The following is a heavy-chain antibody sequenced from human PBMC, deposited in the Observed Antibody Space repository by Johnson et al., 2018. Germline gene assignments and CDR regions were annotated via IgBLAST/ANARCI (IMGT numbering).Heavy chain of an antibody. V-gene: IGHV3-48*01. CDR1: GFTFSNAW. Sequence: VQLVQSGGGLVKPGGSLRLSCAASGFTFSNAWMNWVRQAPGKGLEWVSYITSSSSTIYYADSVKGRFTISRDNAKNSLYLQMNSLRAEDTAVYYCARVGGEYFQHWGQGTLVTVSS. CDR2: ITSSSSTI. CDR3: ARVGGEYFQH. J-gene: IGHJ1*01.